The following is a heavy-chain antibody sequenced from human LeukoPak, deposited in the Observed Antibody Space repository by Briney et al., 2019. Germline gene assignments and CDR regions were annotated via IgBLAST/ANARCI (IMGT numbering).Heavy chain of an antibody. D-gene: IGHD6-13*01. CDR3: VATAFAAGTDY. Sequence: SETLSLTCTVSGGSISSATHFWNWIRRPAGGGLEWIGRVYTAENTNYSPSLYTPSLKSRVTISLDTSKNQFSLKFSSVTATDTALYYCVATAFAAGTDYWGQGILVTVSS. CDR1: GGSISSATHF. CDR2: VYTAENT. J-gene: IGHJ4*02. V-gene: IGHV4-61*02.